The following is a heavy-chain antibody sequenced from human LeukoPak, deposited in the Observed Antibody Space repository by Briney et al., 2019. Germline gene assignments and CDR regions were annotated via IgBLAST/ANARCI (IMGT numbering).Heavy chain of an antibody. J-gene: IGHJ1*01. CDR1: GFTFSSYG. D-gene: IGHD2-2*01. Sequence: GSLRLSCAASGFTFSSYGMHWVRQTPGKGLEWVTFLPYDGSYTSYADSVKGRFTISRDNSKNTLYLQMNSLRAEDTAVYYCAKQESYCSSTSCYAAEYFQHWGQGTLVTVSS. CDR3: AKQESYCSSTSCYAAEYFQH. CDR2: LPYDGSYT. V-gene: IGHV3-30*02.